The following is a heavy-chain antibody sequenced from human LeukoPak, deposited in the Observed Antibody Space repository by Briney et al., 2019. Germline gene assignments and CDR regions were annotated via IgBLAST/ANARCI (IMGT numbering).Heavy chain of an antibody. CDR3: ARVHDDSSGYYYGGAFDI. J-gene: IGHJ3*02. CDR2: ILPIFGTA. D-gene: IGHD3-22*01. V-gene: IGHV1-69*13. CDR1: GGTISNYV. Sequence: ASVKVSCKASGGTISNYVITWVRPAAGQGLEWKGGILPIFGTANYAQTFQGRVTITADESTSTAYMELSSLRSEDTAVYYCARVHDDSSGYYYGGAFDIWGQGTMVTVSS.